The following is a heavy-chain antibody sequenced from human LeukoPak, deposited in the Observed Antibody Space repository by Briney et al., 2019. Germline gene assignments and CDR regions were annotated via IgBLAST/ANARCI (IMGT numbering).Heavy chain of an antibody. CDR3: AKESGQLLSFDY. CDR1: GFTFSSYA. V-gene: IGHV3-30-3*01. Sequence: GRSLRLSCAASGFTFSSYAMHWVRQAPGKGLEWVAVISYDGSNKYYADSVKGRFTISRDNSKNTLYLQMNSLRAEDTAVYYCAKESGQLLSFDYWGQGTLVTVSS. CDR2: ISYDGSNK. J-gene: IGHJ4*02. D-gene: IGHD2-2*01.